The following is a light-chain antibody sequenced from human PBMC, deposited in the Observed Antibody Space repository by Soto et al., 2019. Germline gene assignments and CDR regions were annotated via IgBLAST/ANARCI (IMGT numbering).Light chain of an antibody. CDR3: QQYNSHDDIA. V-gene: IGKV1-5*01. CDR2: DAS. Sequence: IQITQSPSTLSASVGARVTITCRASQSITSWLAWYQQKPGKAPNLLIYDASSLQSGVPSRFSGSGSGTEFTLTISSLQPDDSATYYCQQYNSHDDIAFGRGTKVDIK. CDR1: QSITSW. J-gene: IGKJ4*01.